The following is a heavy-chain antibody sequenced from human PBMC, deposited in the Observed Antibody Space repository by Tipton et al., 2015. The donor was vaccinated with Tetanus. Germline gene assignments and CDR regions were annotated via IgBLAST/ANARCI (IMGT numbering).Heavy chain of an antibody. D-gene: IGHD2-15*01. V-gene: IGHV4-30-4*01. CDR1: GEALGNGDYY. Sequence: GEALGNGDYYWSWIRQPPGKGLESIGYIYYSGNTYYNPSLKSRVTMSMDTSKNQFSLKLNSVTVADTAVYFCARVLRYSTSGGWDDAFDIWGQGTMVTVSS. CDR3: ARVLRYSTSGGWDDAFDI. J-gene: IGHJ3*02. CDR2: IYYSGNT.